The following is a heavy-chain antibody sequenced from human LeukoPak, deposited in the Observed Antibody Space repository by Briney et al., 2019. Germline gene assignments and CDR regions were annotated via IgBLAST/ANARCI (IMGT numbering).Heavy chain of an antibody. D-gene: IGHD1-7*01. CDR3: ARGAAGTPAAD. V-gene: IGHV3-66*01. CDR2: IYGGGRT. J-gene: IGHJ4*02. Sequence: GGSLKFSCAASGFTVSSNSMSWVRQVPGKGLEWVSIIYGGGRTYSADSVKGRFTISRDTFKNTLYLQMNTPRAEDTAVYYCARGAAGTPAADWGQGTLVTVSS. CDR1: GFTVSSNS.